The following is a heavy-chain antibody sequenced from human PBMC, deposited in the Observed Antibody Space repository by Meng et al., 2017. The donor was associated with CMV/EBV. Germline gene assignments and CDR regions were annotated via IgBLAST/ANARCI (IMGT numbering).Heavy chain of an antibody. CDR1: DDSISNYY. D-gene: IGHD3-3*01. Sequence: GSLRLSCSFSDDSISNYYWSWIRQPPGKGLEWIGYIYYSGNTNYNPSLKSRVTISVDTSKNQFSLRLSSVTAADTAVYYCARSGVRTPRGFDLWGRGTLVTVSS. J-gene: IGHJ2*01. V-gene: IGHV4-59*01. CDR2: IYYSGNT. CDR3: ARSGVRTPRGFDL.